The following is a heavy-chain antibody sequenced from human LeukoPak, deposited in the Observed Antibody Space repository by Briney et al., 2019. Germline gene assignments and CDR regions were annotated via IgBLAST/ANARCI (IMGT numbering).Heavy chain of an antibody. D-gene: IGHD3-10*01. CDR3: ARVGSGSYWDYFDY. Sequence: GASVKVSCKASGYTFTGYYMHWVRQAPGQGLEWMGWINPNSGGTNYAQKIQGWVTMTRDTSIITAFMELSRLRSDDTAVYYCARVGSGSYWDYFDYWGQGTLVTVSS. J-gene: IGHJ4*02. CDR2: INPNSGGT. CDR1: GYTFTGYY. V-gene: IGHV1-2*04.